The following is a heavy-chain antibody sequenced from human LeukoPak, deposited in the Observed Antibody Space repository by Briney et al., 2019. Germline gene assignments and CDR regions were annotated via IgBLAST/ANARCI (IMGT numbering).Heavy chain of an antibody. V-gene: IGHV1-8*03. Sequence: ASVKVSCKAPGYTFTSYDINWVRQATGQGLEWMGWMNPNSGNTGYAQKFQGRVTITRNTSISTAYMELSSLRSEDTAVYYCARGPGYCSSTSWYRGGWFDPWGQGTLVTVSS. J-gene: IGHJ5*02. CDR1: GYTFTSYD. CDR2: MNPNSGNT. CDR3: ARGPGYCSSTSWYRGGWFDP. D-gene: IGHD2-2*02.